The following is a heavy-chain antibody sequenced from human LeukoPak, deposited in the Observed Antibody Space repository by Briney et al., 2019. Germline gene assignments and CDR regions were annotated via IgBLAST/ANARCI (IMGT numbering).Heavy chain of an antibody. V-gene: IGHV3-33*01. CDR1: GFTFSSYG. D-gene: IGHD2-21*02. Sequence: GGSLRLSCAASGFTFSSYGMHWVRHAPGKGLEWVAVIWYDGSNKYYADSVKGRFTISRDNSKNTLYLQMNSLRAEDTAVYYCAREDGSRLNYYFDYWGQGTLVTVSS. CDR2: IWYDGSNK. CDR3: AREDGSRLNYYFDY. J-gene: IGHJ4*02.